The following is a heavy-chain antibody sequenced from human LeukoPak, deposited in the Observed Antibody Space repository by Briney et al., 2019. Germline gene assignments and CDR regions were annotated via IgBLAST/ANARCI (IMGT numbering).Heavy chain of an antibody. J-gene: IGHJ4*02. D-gene: IGHD2-8*02. V-gene: IGHV3-30-3*01. Sequence: GGSLRLSCAASGFTFNSYAMHWVRQAPGKGLEWVAVISYDGSNKYYADSVKGRFTISRDNSKNTLYLQMNSLRAEDTAVYYCARDRVLYYFDYWGQGTLVTVSS. CDR1: GFTFNSYA. CDR2: ISYDGSNK. CDR3: ARDRVLYYFDY.